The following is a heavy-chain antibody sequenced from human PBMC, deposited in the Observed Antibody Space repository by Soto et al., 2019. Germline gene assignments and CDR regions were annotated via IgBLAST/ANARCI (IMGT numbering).Heavy chain of an antibody. J-gene: IGHJ6*02. V-gene: IGHV3-23*01. CDR3: AKPLYDDEVVTYGMDV. CDR1: GFTFSIYA. CDR2: ISTSGDKT. D-gene: IGHD3-22*01. Sequence: GGSLRLSCAASGFTFSIYAISWVRQAPGKGLEWLSAISTSGDKTYYADSVEGRFTISRDNSKNTLYLQMNSLRVDDTAVYYCAKPLYDDEVVTYGMDVWGQGTTVTVSS.